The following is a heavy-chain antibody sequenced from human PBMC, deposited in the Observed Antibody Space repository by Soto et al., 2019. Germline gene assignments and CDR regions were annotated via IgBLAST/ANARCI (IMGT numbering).Heavy chain of an antibody. Sequence: SETLSLTCTVSGGSISSYYWSWIRQPAGKGLEWIGRIYTSGSTNYNPSLKGRVTMSVDTSKNQFSLKLSSVTAADTAVYYCARDIGAAAANIFGYWGQGTLVTVSS. V-gene: IGHV4-4*07. CDR2: IYTSGST. CDR1: GGSISSYY. CDR3: ARDIGAAAANIFGY. D-gene: IGHD6-13*01. J-gene: IGHJ4*02.